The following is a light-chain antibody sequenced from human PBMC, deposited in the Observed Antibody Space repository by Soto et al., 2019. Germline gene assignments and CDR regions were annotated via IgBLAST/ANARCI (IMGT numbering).Light chain of an antibody. CDR3: HQRSNWPPDT. V-gene: IGKV3-11*01. CDR2: GIS. Sequence: MVMTQSPAILSVSPGHRDTLSCRGSQSVNSHYLAWYPQHPGQPPRLISYGISTRANGIPASFSGSGSGTDFTLTISSLEPEDFAVYYCHQRSNWPPDTFGQGTRLEIK. J-gene: IGKJ5*01. CDR1: QSVNSHY.